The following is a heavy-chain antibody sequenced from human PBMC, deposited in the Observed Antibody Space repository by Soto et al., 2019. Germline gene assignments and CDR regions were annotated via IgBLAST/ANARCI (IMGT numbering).Heavy chain of an antibody. CDR2: ISYDGSNK. Sequence: GGSLRLSCAASGFTFSSYAMHWVRQAPGKGLEWVAVISYDGSNKYYADSVKGRFTISRDNSKNTLYLQMNSLRAEDTAVYYCARVAYCGGDCYRGGGAFDIWGQGTMVTVSS. V-gene: IGHV3-30-3*01. D-gene: IGHD2-21*02. CDR3: ARVAYCGGDCYRGGGAFDI. J-gene: IGHJ3*02. CDR1: GFTFSSYA.